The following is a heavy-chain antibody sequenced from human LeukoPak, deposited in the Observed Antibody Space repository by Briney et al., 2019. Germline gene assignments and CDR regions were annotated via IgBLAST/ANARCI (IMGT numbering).Heavy chain of an antibody. CDR3: AKDIAPTGWTHPDC. V-gene: IGHV3-43D*03. J-gene: IGHJ4*02. D-gene: IGHD3/OR15-3a*01. Sequence: PGGSRRLSCAASGFSFDDYAMYWVRQAPGKGLEWLCLISSNGDAAHCADSVKGRFIISRDNTQHSLYLQMYSLRREDTAFYYCAKDIAPTGWTHPDCWGQGTLVTVSS. CDR2: ISSNGDAA. CDR1: GFSFDDYA.